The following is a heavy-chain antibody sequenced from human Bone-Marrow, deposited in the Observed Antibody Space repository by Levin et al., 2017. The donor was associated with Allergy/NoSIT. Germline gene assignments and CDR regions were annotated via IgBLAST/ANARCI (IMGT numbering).Heavy chain of an antibody. CDR3: TRDRGEWGQFYFDY. CDR2: ISSRSSHK. CDR1: GFSFNNYS. V-gene: IGHV3-21*01. D-gene: IGHD1-26*01. J-gene: IGHJ4*02. Sequence: GESLKISCAASGFSFNNYSMNWVRQAPGKGLEWVSSISSRSSHKYYADSVKGRFTISRDNSKNTLYLQMNSLRAEDTAVYYCTRDRGEWGQFYFDYWGQGTLVTVSS.